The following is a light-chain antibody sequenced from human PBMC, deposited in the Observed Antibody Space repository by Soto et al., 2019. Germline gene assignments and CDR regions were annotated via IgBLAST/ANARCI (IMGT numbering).Light chain of an antibody. CDR2: GTS. CDR1: QAIGNS. CDR3: HSRA. J-gene: IGKJ5*01. V-gene: IGKV1-39*01. Sequence: DIQMTQSPSSLSASVGDRVTITCRTSQAIGNSLNWYQQKPGKAPNLLVYGTSTLQSGVPSRFSGSGSGTDFTLTISSLQRDDFATYFCHSRAFGQGTRLEIK.